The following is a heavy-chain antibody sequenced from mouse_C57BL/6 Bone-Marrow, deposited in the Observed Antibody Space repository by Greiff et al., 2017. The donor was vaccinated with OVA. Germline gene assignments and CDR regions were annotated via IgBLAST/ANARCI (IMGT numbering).Heavy chain of an antibody. Sequence: QVQLKESGPELVKPGASVKISCKASGYAFSSSWMNWVKQRPGKGLEWIGRIYPGDGDPNYNGKFKGKATLAADKSSSTAYMQLSSLTSEDSAVYFCARFSNYEWFAYWGQGTLVTVSA. CDR3: ARFSNYEWFAY. J-gene: IGHJ3*01. D-gene: IGHD2-5*01. CDR2: IYPGDGDP. CDR1: GYAFSSSW. V-gene: IGHV1-82*01.